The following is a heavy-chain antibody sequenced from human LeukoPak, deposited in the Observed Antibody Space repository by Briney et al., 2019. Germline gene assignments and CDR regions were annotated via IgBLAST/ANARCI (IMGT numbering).Heavy chain of an antibody. Sequence: GGSLRLSCAVSGFTFSSHAMSWVRQAPGKGLDWVSAISGSGGDTYYADSVKGRFTISRDNSKNTLYLQMNSVRAEDTAVYYCAKDLWFGEPWGQGTLVTVSS. CDR2: ISGSGGDT. CDR1: GFTFSSHA. CDR3: AKDLWFGEP. J-gene: IGHJ1*01. D-gene: IGHD3-10*01. V-gene: IGHV3-23*01.